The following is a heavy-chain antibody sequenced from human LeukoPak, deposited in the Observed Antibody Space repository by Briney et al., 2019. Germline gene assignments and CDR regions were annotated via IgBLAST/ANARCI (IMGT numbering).Heavy chain of an antibody. Sequence: GASVTVSCKPSVGTFSNYAISWVRQAPGQGLEWMGRIIPIFGTANYAQKFQGRVTITADKSTSTAYMELSSLRSEDTAVYYCARDRIDSNRYFDYWGQGTLVTVSS. D-gene: IGHD3-22*01. CDR3: ARDRIDSNRYFDY. CDR1: VGTFSNYA. V-gene: IGHV1-69*06. J-gene: IGHJ4*02. CDR2: IIPIFGTA.